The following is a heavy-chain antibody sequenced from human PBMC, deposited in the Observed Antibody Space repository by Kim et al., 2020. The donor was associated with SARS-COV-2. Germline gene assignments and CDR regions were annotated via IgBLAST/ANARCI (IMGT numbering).Heavy chain of an antibody. CDR2: ISGIGVTT. D-gene: IGHD2-8*02. CDR1: GFTFNNYA. Sequence: GGSLRLSCAASGFTFNNYAMTWVRQAPGKGLEWVATISGIGVTTSYADSVKGRFTISRDNSKNTVYLQMNSLRAEDTAVYYCAKYFQTLYYWLDYWGQET. J-gene: IGHJ4*02. CDR3: AKYFQTLYYWLDY. V-gene: IGHV3-23*01.